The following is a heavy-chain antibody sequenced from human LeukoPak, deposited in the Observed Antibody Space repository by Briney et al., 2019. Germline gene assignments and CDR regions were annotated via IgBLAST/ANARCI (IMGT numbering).Heavy chain of an antibody. V-gene: IGHV4-59*01. Sequence: SETLSLTCSVSGGSMTNLYWTWIRXPPGKXLEWIGDIYDSGSTRYNTSLESRVTISVDTSKNQFSLKLSSVTAADTAVYYCAKGGSTNFYYGDVWGQGTTVTVSS. CDR2: IYDSGST. CDR3: AKGGSTNFYYGDV. CDR1: GGSMTNLY. J-gene: IGHJ6*02. D-gene: IGHD2/OR15-2a*01.